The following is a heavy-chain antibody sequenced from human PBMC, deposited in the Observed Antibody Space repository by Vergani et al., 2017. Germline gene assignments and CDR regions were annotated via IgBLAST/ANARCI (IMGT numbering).Heavy chain of an antibody. CDR3: ANPKASYYDFWSGRTTGMDV. CDR1: GFTVSSNY. V-gene: IGHV3-53*01. CDR2: ISGSGGST. J-gene: IGHJ6*02. D-gene: IGHD3-3*01. Sequence: EVQLVESGGGLIQPGGSLRLSCAASGFTVSSNYMSWVRQAPGKGLEWVSVISGSGGSTYYADSVKGRFTISRDNSKNTLYLQMNSLRAEDTAVYYCANPKASYYDFWSGRTTGMDVWGQGTTVTVSS.